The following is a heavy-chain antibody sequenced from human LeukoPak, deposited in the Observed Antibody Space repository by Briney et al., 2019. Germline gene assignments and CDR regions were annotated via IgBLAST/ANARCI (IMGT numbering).Heavy chain of an antibody. CDR1: GGSISSYY. J-gene: IGHJ4*02. CDR3: ASEQWLVQYYFDY. CDR2: IYYSGST. D-gene: IGHD6-19*01. V-gene: IGHV4-59*01. Sequence: SETLSLTCTVSGGSISSYYWSWIRQPPGKGLEWIGYIYYSGSTNYNPSLKSRVTISVDTSKNQFSLKLSSVTAADTAVYYCASEQWLVQYYFDYWGQGTLVTVSS.